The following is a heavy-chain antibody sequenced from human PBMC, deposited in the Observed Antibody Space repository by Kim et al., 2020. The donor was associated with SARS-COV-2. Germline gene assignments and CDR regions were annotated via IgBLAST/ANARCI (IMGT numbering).Heavy chain of an antibody. J-gene: IGHJ6*02. CDR1: GFTFSSYS. CDR2: ISSSSSYK. CDR3: ARVDNYPREYYYCWSGYYNTGVEYFYYYAMDV. V-gene: IGHV3-21*01. D-gene: IGHD3-3*01. Sequence: GGSLRLSCAASGFTFSSYSMNWVRQAPGKGLEWVSSISSSSSYKYYADSVNGRFTISRDNAKNSLYLQMNSLRAEDTAVYYCARVDNYPREYYYCWSGYYNTGVEYFYYYAMDVWGQGTTVTVSS.